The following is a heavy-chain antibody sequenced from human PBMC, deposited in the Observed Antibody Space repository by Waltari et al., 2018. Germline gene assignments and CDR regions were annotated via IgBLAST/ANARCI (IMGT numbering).Heavy chain of an antibody. D-gene: IGHD3-22*01. CDR1: GYTLTELS. CDR3: DINYYDSSGYYYFDY. V-gene: IGHV1-24*01. J-gene: IGHJ4*02. Sequence: QVQLVQSGAEVKKPGASVKVSCKVSGYTLTELSMPWVRLAPGKGLEWMGGFDPEDGETIYAQKCQGRVTMTEDTSTDTAYMELSSLRSEDTAVYYCDINYYDSSGYYYFDYWGQGTLVTVSS. CDR2: FDPEDGET.